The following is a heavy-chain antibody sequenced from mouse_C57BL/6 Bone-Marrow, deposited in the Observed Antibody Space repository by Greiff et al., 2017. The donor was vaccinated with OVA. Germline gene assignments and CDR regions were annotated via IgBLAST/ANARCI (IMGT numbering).Heavy chain of an antibody. CDR1: GFTFSSYG. Sequence: EVKLVESGGDLVTPGGSLELSCAASGFTFSSYGMSWVRQTPDKRLEWVATISSGGSYTYYPDRVKGRFTISRDNDKNTLYLKMSSMKDADRAMYYSGKRYCSPFAYWGQGTLVTVSA. J-gene: IGHJ3*01. CDR2: ISSGGSYT. V-gene: IGHV5-6*02. CDR3: GKRYCSPFAY. D-gene: IGHD2-12*01.